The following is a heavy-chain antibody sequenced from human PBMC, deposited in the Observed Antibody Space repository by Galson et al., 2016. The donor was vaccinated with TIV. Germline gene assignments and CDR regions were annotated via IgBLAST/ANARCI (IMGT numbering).Heavy chain of an antibody. J-gene: IGHJ6*02. CDR3: AKGIAIFGVIPPWGGMDV. D-gene: IGHD3-3*01. Sequence: GSLRLSCAASGFTFSTYVMHWVRQAPGKGLERVAFVRYDGSHKNYADSVKGRFTLSRDNSKYTLYLQMNSLRAEDTAVYYCAKGIAIFGVIPPWGGMDVWGQGTTVTV. V-gene: IGHV3-30*02. CDR2: VRYDGSHK. CDR1: GFTFSTYV.